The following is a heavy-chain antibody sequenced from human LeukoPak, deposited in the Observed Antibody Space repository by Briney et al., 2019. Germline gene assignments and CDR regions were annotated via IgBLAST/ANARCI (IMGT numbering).Heavy chain of an antibody. V-gene: IGHV3-9*01. CDR3: ARDNNWGFDF. J-gene: IGHJ4*02. CDR2: ISWNSGSI. CDR1: GFTFDDYA. D-gene: IGHD7-27*01. Sequence: GRSLRLSCAASGFTFDDYAMHWVRQAPGKGLEWVSGISWNSGSIGYADSVKGRFTISRDNAKNSLYLQMSSLRAEDTAFYYCARDNNWGFDFWGQGALVTVSS.